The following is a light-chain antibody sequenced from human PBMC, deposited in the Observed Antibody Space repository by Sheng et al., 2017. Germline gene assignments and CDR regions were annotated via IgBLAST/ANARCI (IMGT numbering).Light chain of an antibody. V-gene: IGKV3-20*01. J-gene: IGKJ4*01. CDR2: DAY. Sequence: EIVLTQSPGTLSLSPGEGATLSCRASQTISGNFLAWFQQKPGQAPRLLIYDAYSRATGIPDRFSGSGSATDFTLTISRLGPEDFAVYYCQQYVTSPLTFGGGTEGGGSN. CDR3: QQYVTSPLT. CDR1: QTISGNF.